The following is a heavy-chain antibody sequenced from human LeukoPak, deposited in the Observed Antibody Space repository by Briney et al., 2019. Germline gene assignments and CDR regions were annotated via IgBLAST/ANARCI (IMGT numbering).Heavy chain of an antibody. V-gene: IGHV4-39*01. CDR1: GGSISRSSYY. D-gene: IGHD2-15*01. CDR2: FYYSGST. CDR3: ARQGIYCSGSTCYSGVANWFDP. Sequence: SETLSLTCTVSGGSISRSSYYWGWIRQPPGKGLEWIGSFYYSGSTYYNPSLKSRVTISVDTSKNQFSLKLSSVTAADTAVYYCARQGIYCSGSTCYSGVANWFDPWGQGTLVTVSS. J-gene: IGHJ5*02.